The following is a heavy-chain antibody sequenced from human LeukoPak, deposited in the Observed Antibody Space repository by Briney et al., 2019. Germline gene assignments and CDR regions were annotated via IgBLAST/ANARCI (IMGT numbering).Heavy chain of an antibody. V-gene: IGHV1-2*02. D-gene: IGHD3-16*02. CDR1: GYTFTGYY. CDR3: ARDKGGGDMITFGGVIV. Sequence: ASVKVSCKASGYTFTGYYMYWVRQAPGQGLEWMGWINPNSGGTNYAQKFQGRVTMTRDTSTNTVYMELSSLRSEDTAVYYCARDKGGGDMITFGGVIVWGQGTLVTVSS. CDR2: INPNSGGT. J-gene: IGHJ4*02.